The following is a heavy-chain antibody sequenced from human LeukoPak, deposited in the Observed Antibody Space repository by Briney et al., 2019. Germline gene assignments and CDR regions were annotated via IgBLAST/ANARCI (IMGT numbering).Heavy chain of an antibody. Sequence: LPGGSLRLSCAASGITFSSYAMNWVRQAPGKGLEWVSCISGSGGSTFYADSVKGRFTISRDNSKNTLYLQMNSLRAEDTAVYYCAKDRSAARVGATPTYYFDYWGQGTLVTVSS. D-gene: IGHD1-26*01. CDR2: ISGSGGST. V-gene: IGHV3-23*01. CDR3: AKDRSAARVGATPTYYFDY. CDR1: GITFSSYA. J-gene: IGHJ4*02.